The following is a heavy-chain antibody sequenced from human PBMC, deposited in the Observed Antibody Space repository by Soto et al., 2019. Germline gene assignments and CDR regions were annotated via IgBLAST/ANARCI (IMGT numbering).Heavy chain of an antibody. Sequence: GRSLRLSCAASGFTFSSYSMNWVRQAPGKGLEWVSYISSSSSTIYYADSVKGRFTISRDNAKNSLYLQMNSLRDEDTAVYYCARGIVVVPAAIYYYYYGMDVWGQGTTVTVSS. D-gene: IGHD2-2*01. CDR1: GFTFSSYS. CDR3: ARGIVVVPAAIYYYYYGMDV. CDR2: ISSSSSTI. J-gene: IGHJ6*02. V-gene: IGHV3-48*02.